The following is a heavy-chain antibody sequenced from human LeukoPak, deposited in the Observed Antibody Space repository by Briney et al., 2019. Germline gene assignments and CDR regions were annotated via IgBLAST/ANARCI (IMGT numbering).Heavy chain of an antibody. J-gene: IGHJ4*02. CDR2: ISWDGGST. V-gene: IGHV3-43D*04. CDR1: GFTFDDYA. Sequence: PGGSLRLSCAASGFTFDDYAMHWVRQAPGKGLEWVSLISWDGGSTYYADSVKGRFTISRDNSKNSLSLQMNSLRAEDTALYYCAKDGKNYFDYWRQGTLVTVSS. CDR3: AKDGKNYFDY.